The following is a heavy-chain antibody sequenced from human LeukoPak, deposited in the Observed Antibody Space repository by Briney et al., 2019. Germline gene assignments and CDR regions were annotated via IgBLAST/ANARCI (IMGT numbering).Heavy chain of an antibody. CDR3: ARDLATAATADRAFDI. D-gene: IGHD6-13*01. CDR1: GGSISSHY. J-gene: IGHJ3*02. V-gene: IGHV4-59*11. CDR2: IYYSGST. Sequence: SETLSLTCTVSGGSISSHYWSWVRHPPGKGLESIVYIYYSGSTNYNPSLRNRVTISVDTSKNQFSLKLSSVTAADTAVYYCARDLATAATADRAFDIWGQGTMVTVSS.